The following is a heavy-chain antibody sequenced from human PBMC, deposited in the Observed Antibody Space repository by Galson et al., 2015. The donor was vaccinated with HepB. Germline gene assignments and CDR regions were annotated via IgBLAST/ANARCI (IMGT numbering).Heavy chain of an antibody. CDR3: ARERGGNSD. V-gene: IGHV3-30*03. D-gene: IGHD4-23*01. CDR2: ISYDGSNK. Sequence: SLRLSCAASGFTFSSYGMHWVRQAPGKGLEWVAVISYDGSNKYYADSVKGRFTISRDNSKNTLYLQMNSLGAEDTAVYYCARERGGNSDWGQGTLVTVSS. J-gene: IGHJ4*02. CDR1: GFTFSSYG.